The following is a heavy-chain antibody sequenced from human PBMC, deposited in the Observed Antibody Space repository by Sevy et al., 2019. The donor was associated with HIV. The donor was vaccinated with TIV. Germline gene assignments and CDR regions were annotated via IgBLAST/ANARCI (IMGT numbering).Heavy chain of an antibody. CDR1: GFTFDDYA. CDR3: AKGPTARTVYYFDY. V-gene: IGHV3-9*01. D-gene: IGHD6-6*01. J-gene: IGHJ4*02. Sequence: GGSLRLSCAASGFTFDDYAMHWVRQAPGKGLEWVSGISWNSGSIGYADSVKGRFTISRDNAKNSLYLQMNSLRAEDTALYYCAKGPTARTVYYFDYWGQGTLVTVSS. CDR2: ISWNSGSI.